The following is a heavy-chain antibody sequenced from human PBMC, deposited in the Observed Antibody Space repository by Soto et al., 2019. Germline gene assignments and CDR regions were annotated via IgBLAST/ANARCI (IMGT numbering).Heavy chain of an antibody. CDR3: ARAKQQLIDY. J-gene: IGHJ4*02. CDR2: IYYRGST. D-gene: IGHD6-13*01. V-gene: IGHV4-31*03. Sequence: QVQLHESGPGVVKPSQTLSLTCTVSGGSISSGGYYWSWIRQHPGKGLEWLGYIYYRGSTYYNPSLQSRVIISVDTSENQFSLKLDSVTAADTAVYYCARAKQQLIDYWGQGTLVTVSS. CDR1: GGSISSGGYY.